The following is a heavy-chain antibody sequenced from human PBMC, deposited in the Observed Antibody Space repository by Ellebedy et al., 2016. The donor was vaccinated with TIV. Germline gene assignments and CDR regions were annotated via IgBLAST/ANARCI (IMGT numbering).Heavy chain of an antibody. J-gene: IGHJ4*02. CDR2: INPSGGST. CDR1: GYTFTSYY. CDR3: ARAYSSGWGIDY. Sequence: AASVKVSCKASGYTFTSYYIHWVRQAPGQGLEWMGIINPSGGSTTYAQKFQGRVTMIRDTSMSTVYMDLSSLRSEDTAVYYCARAYSSGWGIDYWGQGTLVTVSS. V-gene: IGHV1-46*01. D-gene: IGHD6-19*01.